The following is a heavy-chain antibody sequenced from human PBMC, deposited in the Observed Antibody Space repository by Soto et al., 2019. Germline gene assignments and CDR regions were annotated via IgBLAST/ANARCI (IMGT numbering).Heavy chain of an antibody. CDR2: ISSSSSTI. D-gene: IGHD5-12*01. V-gene: IGHV3-48*02. Sequence: GGSLRLSCAASGFTFSSYSMNWVRQAPGKGLEWVSYISSSSSTIYYADSVKGRFTISRDNAKNSLYLQMNSLRHEDTAVYYCASRSGYDWVYYYYGMDVWGQGTTVTVSS. CDR3: ASRSGYDWVYYYYGMDV. J-gene: IGHJ6*02. CDR1: GFTFSSYS.